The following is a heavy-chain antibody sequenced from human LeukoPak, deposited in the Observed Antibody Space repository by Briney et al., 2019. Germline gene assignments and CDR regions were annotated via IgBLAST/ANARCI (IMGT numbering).Heavy chain of an antibody. CDR1: GFTFSSYA. D-gene: IGHD3-22*01. CDR2: ISGSGGST. Sequence: GGSLRHSCAASGFTFSSYAMGWVRQAPGKGLEWVSAISGSGGSTYYADSVKGRFTISRDNSKNTLYLQMNSLRAEDTAVYYCARAYYYDSSGYYFDAFDIWGQGTMVTVSS. CDR3: ARAYYYDSSGYYFDAFDI. J-gene: IGHJ3*02. V-gene: IGHV3-23*01.